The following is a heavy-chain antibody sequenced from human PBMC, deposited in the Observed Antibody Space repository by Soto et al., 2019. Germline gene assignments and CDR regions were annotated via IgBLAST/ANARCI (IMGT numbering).Heavy chain of an antibody. J-gene: IGHJ5*02. CDR2: IYYSGST. CDR3: ASIFPGYCSGGSCYPNWSDP. V-gene: IGHV4-39*01. D-gene: IGHD2-15*01. CDR1: GGSISSSSYY. Sequence: PSETLSLTCTVSGGSISSSSYYWGWIRQPPGKGLEWIGSIYYSGSTYYNPSLKSRVTISVDTSKNQFSLKLSSVTAADTAVYYCASIFPGYCSGGSCYPNWSDPRGQGTLVTVSS.